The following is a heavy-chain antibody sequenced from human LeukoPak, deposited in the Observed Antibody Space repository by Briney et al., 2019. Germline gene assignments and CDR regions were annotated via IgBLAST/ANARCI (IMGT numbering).Heavy chain of an antibody. V-gene: IGHV3-21*01. CDR2: ITSSSSYI. J-gene: IGHJ4*02. CDR1: GFTFTSYT. CDR3: AKTYGHFDD. Sequence: GGSLRLSCAASGFTFTSYTMNWVRQAPGKGLEWVSSITSSSSYIYYADSVKGRFTISRDNAKNSLYLQMTSLRVEDTAVCYCAKTYGHFDDWGQGTLVTVSS. D-gene: IGHD4-17*01.